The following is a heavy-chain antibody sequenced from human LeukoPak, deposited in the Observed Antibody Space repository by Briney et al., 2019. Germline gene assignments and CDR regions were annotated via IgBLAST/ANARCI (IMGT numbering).Heavy chain of an antibody. Sequence: GGSLRLSCVAPGFTFSNYWMHWVRQPPGKGLVWVSRIYVDGRTTNYADSVKGRFTISRDNAKNTVYLEMNSLSVEDTATYYCIRDFRSADLWGQGTPVTVTS. CDR1: GFTFSNYW. V-gene: IGHV3-74*01. CDR3: IRDFRSADL. CDR2: IYVDGRTT. J-gene: IGHJ5*02.